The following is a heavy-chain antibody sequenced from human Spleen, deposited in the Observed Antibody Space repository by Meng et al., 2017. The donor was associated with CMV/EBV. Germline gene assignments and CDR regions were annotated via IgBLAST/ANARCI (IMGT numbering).Heavy chain of an antibody. D-gene: IGHD5-18*01. CDR3: ARVGYSYGLYDY. CDR1: GLTVSSNY. J-gene: IGHJ4*02. Sequence: GESLKISCAASGLTVSSNYMSWVRQAPGKGLEWVSVIYSGGSTYYADSVKGRFTISRDNSKNTLYLQMNSLRAEDTAVYYCARVGYSYGLYDYWGQGTLVTVSS. CDR2: IYSGGST. V-gene: IGHV3-53*01.